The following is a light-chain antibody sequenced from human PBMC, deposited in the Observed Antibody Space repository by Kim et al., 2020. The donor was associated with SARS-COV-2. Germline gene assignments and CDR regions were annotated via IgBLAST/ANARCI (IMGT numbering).Light chain of an antibody. V-gene: IGLV3-19*01. CDR3: NSRDSNDNVV. CDR1: SLRSYY. J-gene: IGLJ2*01. CDR2: GKN. Sequence: SSELTQDPAVSVALGQTVRITCQGDSLRSYYATWYQQKPGQAPILVIYGKNNRPSVIPDRFSGSSSGNTASLTITGTQAVDEADYYCNSRDSNDNVVFGGGTQLTVL.